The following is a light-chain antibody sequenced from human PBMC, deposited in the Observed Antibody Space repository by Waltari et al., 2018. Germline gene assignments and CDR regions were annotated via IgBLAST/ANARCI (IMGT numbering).Light chain of an antibody. Sequence: QSALTQPASVSGSPGQSITISCTGINGDVGGYYYVSWYQQYPGKAPKLLIYDVSHRPSGGSSRFSASKSGNTASLTISGLQTEDEADYYCTSYRSTNTRVIFGGGTKLAVL. CDR3: TSYRSTNTRVI. CDR2: DVS. V-gene: IGLV2-14*03. CDR1: NGDVGGYYY. J-gene: IGLJ2*01.